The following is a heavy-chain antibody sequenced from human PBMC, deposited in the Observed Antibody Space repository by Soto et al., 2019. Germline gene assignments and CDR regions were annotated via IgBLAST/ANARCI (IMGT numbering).Heavy chain of an antibody. J-gene: IGHJ4*02. CDR1: GGSISSSSYY. Sequence: LSLTCTVSGGSISSSSYYWGWIRQPPGKGLEWIGSIYYSGSTYYNPSLKSRVTISVDTSKNQFSLKLSSVTAADTAVYYCARLQLGEYYYDSSGYYPRPLHWNYWGQGTLVTVSS. V-gene: IGHV4-39*01. CDR2: IYYSGST. D-gene: IGHD3-22*01. CDR3: ARLQLGEYYYDSSGYYPRPLHWNY.